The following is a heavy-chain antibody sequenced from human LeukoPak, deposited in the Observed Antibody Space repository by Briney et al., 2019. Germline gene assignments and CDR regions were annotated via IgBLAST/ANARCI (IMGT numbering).Heavy chain of an antibody. CDR3: TKDPNGDYVGAFDP. J-gene: IGHJ5*02. CDR2: ITCSHGPT. CDR1: GFTYSSFA. V-gene: IGHV3-23*01. Sequence: GGSLRLSCAASGFTYSSFAMTWVRQAPGKGLEWVSSITCSHGPTYNTDSVKGRFTISRDNSQHTLYLLMNSLRAEHTAVYYCTKDPNGDYVGAFDPWGEGTLVTVSS. D-gene: IGHD4-17*01.